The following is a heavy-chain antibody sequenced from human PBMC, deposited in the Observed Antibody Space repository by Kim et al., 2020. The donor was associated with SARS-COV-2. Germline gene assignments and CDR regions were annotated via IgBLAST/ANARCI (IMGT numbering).Heavy chain of an antibody. Sequence: ASVKVSCKASGYTFTSYYMHWVRQAPGQGLEWMGIINPSGGSTSYAQKFQGRVTMTRDTSTSTVYMELSSLRSEDTAVYYCARDRTSIAVAGTDYYYYGMDVWGQGTTVTVSS. CDR1: GYTFTSYY. V-gene: IGHV1-46*01. J-gene: IGHJ6*02. D-gene: IGHD6-19*01. CDR2: INPSGGST. CDR3: ARDRTSIAVAGTDYYYYGMDV.